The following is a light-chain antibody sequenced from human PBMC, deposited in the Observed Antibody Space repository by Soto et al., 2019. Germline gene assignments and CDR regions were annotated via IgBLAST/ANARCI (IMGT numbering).Light chain of an antibody. CDR3: QQYGSSLFT. V-gene: IGKV3-20*01. Sequence: EIVLTQSPGTLSLSPGERATLSCRASQTVSSSYLAWYQQNPGQAPRLLIYGASSRATGIPDRFSGSGSGTDFTLTISRLEPEDFAVYYCQQYGSSLFTFGGGTKVHIK. CDR1: QTVSSSY. J-gene: IGKJ4*01. CDR2: GAS.